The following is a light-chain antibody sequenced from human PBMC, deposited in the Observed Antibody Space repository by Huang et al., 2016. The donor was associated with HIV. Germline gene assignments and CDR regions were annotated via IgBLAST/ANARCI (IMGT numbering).Light chain of an antibody. Sequence: IVMTQSPDSLAVSLGETATINCKSSQGLLFRSNNKNYLAWYQQKPGQPPTLLMSWASTRGSGVPSRFSGGVSGTDFTLTISSLQAEDVAVYFCQQYFDVPWTFGRGTKVEIK. V-gene: IGKV4-1*01. CDR3: QQYFDVPWT. J-gene: IGKJ1*01. CDR1: QGLLFRSNNKNY. CDR2: WAS.